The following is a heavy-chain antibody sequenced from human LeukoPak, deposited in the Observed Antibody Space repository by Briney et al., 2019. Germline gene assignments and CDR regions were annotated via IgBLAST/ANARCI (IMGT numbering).Heavy chain of an antibody. V-gene: IGHV3-30-3*01. CDR1: GFTFSSYA. CDR3: ARSGDYGDDY. J-gene: IGHJ4*02. CDR2: ISYDGSNK. Sequence: GGSLRLSCAASGFTFSSYAMQWVRQAPGKGLEWVAVISYDGSNKYYADSVKGRVTISRDNSKNMLYLQMNSLRAEDTAVYYCARSGDYGDDYWDQGTLVTVSS. D-gene: IGHD4-17*01.